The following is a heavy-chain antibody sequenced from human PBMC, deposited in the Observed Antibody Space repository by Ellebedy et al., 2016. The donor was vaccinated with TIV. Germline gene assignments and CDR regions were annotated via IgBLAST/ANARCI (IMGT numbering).Heavy chain of an antibody. CDR2: IWYDGSNK. V-gene: IGHV3-33*06. J-gene: IGHJ2*01. CDR1: GFTFSSYG. CDR3: AKFSPSRDGYNHYWYFDL. Sequence: GGSLRLSCAASGFTFSSYGMHWVRQAPGKGLEWVAVIWYDGSNKYYADSVKGRFTISRDNSKNTLYLQMNSLRAEDTAVYYCAKFSPSRDGYNHYWYFDLWGRGTLVTVSS. D-gene: IGHD5-24*01.